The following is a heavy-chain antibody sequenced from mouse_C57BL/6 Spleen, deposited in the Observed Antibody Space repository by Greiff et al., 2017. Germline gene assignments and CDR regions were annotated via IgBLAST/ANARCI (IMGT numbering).Heavy chain of an antibody. V-gene: IGHV1-82*01. CDR2: IYPGGGDT. J-gene: IGHJ2*01. CDR1: GYAFSSSW. D-gene: IGHD2-2*01. CDR3: AREGYLYYFDY. Sequence: VLLVESGPELVKPGASVKISCKASGYAFSSSWMNWVKQRPGQGLEWIGRIYPGGGDTNYNGKFKGKATLTADKSSSTAYMQLSSLTSEDSAVYFCAREGYLYYFDYWGQGTTLTVSS.